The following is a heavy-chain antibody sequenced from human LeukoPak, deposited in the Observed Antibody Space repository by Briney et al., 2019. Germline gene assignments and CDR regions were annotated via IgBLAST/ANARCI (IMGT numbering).Heavy chain of an antibody. V-gene: IGHV4-34*01. D-gene: IGHD4-17*01. J-gene: IGHJ4*02. CDR3: ARDGTTTVTTAPFDY. CDR2: INHSGST. CDR1: GGSFSGYY. Sequence: PSETLSLTCAVYGGSFSGYYWSWIRQPPGKGLEWIGEINHSGSTNYNPSLKSRVTISVDTSKNQFSLKLSSVTAADTAVYYCARDGTTTVTTAPFDYWGQGTLVTVSS.